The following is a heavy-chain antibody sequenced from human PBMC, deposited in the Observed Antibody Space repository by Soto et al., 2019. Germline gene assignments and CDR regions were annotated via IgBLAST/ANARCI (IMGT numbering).Heavy chain of an antibody. CDR3: ARASTDSSGWCPNSFDP. D-gene: IGHD6-19*01. J-gene: IGHJ5*02. Sequence: GGSLRLSCAASGFTFSSYSMNWVRQAPGKGLEWVAYISSSSSTIYYADSVKGRCTISRDNDKNSLYLQMNSLRAEDTAVYYCARASTDSSGWCPNSFDPWGQGTLVTVSS. CDR2: ISSSSSTI. V-gene: IGHV3-48*04. CDR1: GFTFSSYS.